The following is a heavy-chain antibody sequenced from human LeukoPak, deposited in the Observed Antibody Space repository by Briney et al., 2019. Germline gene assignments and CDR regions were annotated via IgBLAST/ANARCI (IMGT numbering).Heavy chain of an antibody. V-gene: IGHV3-23*01. CDR3: AKDRGLLFGEFHDY. Sequence: PGGSLRLSCAASGFTFSGYAMSWVRQAPGKGLEWVSAISGSGGSTYYADSVKRRFTISRDNSKNTLYLQMSSLRAEDTAVYYCAKDRGLLFGEFHDYLGQGTLVTVSS. CDR1: GFTFSGYA. J-gene: IGHJ4*02. CDR2: ISGSGGST. D-gene: IGHD3-10*02.